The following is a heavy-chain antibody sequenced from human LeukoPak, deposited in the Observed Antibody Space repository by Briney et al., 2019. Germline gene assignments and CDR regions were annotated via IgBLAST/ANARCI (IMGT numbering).Heavy chain of an antibody. CDR1: GYTLIGYY. Sequence: GSVKDSCMASGYTLIGYYMHRVRQAPGQGREGVGWINPNSGGTNYAQKFQGRVTMTRDTSISTAFMELSRLRSDDTAVYYCASLSLPRVGRPYYDFWSGYSPNFDYWGQGTLVTVSS. CDR2: INPNSGGT. V-gene: IGHV1-2*02. D-gene: IGHD3-3*01. J-gene: IGHJ4*02. CDR3: ASLSLPRVGRPYYDFWSGYSPNFDY.